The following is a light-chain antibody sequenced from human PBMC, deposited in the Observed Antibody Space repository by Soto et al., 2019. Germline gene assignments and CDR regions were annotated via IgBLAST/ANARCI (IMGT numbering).Light chain of an antibody. CDR3: QQSYDTPT. CDR1: QSIGRT. CDR2: AAY. Sequence: DIQLTQSPSSLSASVGDKVTITCRASQSIGRTLNWYQQRPGEAPRLLIYAAYSLPGGVPSRFSGSGSGTYFTLTINSLQLEDFATYYCQQSYDTPTFGGGTQVEIK. V-gene: IGKV1-39*01. J-gene: IGKJ4*01.